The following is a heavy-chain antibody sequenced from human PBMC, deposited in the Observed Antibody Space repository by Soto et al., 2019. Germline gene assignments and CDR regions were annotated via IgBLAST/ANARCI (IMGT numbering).Heavy chain of an antibody. CDR1: GYTFTSYY. CDR2: INPSGGST. Sequence: XXVKVSCRASGYTFTSYYMHRVRHAPGQGLEWMGIINPSGGSTSYAQKFQGRVTMTRDTSTSTVYMELSSLRSQDTAVYYCARDQAYSSGPDAFDIWGQGTMVTVSS. CDR3: ARDQAYSSGPDAFDI. D-gene: IGHD6-19*01. J-gene: IGHJ3*02. V-gene: IGHV1-46*03.